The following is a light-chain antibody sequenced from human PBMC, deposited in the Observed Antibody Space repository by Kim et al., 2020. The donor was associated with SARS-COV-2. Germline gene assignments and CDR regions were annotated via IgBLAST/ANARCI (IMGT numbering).Light chain of an antibody. J-gene: IGLJ1*01. Sequence: PGATVTLTCASSTGAVTIDYYPSWFQQKPGQAPTPLIYSTSNKHSWTPDRFSGSLLGGKAALTLSGVQPEDEAEYYCLLYSGGYYVFGTGTKVTVL. CDR2: STS. CDR3: LLYSGGYYV. V-gene: IGLV7-43*01. CDR1: TGAVTIDYY.